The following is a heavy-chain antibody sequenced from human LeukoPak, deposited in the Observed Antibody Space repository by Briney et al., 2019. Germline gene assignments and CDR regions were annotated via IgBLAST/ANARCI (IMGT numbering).Heavy chain of an antibody. Sequence: GGSLRLSCAASGFTVSSNYMSWVRQAPGKGLEWVSVIYSGGSTYYADSVKGRFTISRDNSKNTLYLQMNSLRAEDTAVYYCALNYDILTGYYYFDYWGQGTLVTVSS. V-gene: IGHV3-66*01. D-gene: IGHD3-9*01. J-gene: IGHJ4*02. CDR2: IYSGGST. CDR3: ALNYDILTGYYYFDY. CDR1: GFTVSSNY.